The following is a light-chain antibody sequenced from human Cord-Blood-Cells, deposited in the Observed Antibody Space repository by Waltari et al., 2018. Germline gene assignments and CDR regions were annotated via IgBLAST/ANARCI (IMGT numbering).Light chain of an antibody. CDR3: SSYTSSSTPYV. V-gene: IGLV2-14*01. Sequence: QSALTQPASVSGSPGQSLTLSCTGTSRDVGGYNYVSLYQQHPGKAPKLMIYDVSNRPSGVSNRFSGSKSGNTASLTISGLQAEDEADYYCSSYTSSSTPYVFGTGTKVTVL. CDR1: SRDVGGYNY. J-gene: IGLJ1*01. CDR2: DVS.